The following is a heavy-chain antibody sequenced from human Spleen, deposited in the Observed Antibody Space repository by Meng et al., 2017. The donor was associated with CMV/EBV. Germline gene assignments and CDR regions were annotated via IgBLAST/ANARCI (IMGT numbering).Heavy chain of an antibody. CDR3: ARNLSLDYTRSSGAFDV. CDR2: VYYSGSA. J-gene: IGHJ3*01. CDR1: GASIRGSSHY. V-gene: IGHV4-39*07. Sequence: SETLSLTCTVSGASIRGSSHYWGWIRQPPGKGLEWIGDVYYSGSASYNPSLSSRVTISVDTSKNEFSLTLSSLTAADTGVYYCARNLSLDYTRSSGAFDVWGQGTMVT. D-gene: IGHD6-6*01.